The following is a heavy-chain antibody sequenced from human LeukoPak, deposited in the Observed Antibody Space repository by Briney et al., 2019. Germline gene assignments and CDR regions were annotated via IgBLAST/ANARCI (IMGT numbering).Heavy chain of an antibody. CDR3: ASPQVNFYGSGSSSYYMDV. CDR1: GFTFSSYS. Sequence: GGSLRLSCAASGFTFSSYSMNWVRQAPGKGLEWVSSISSSSSYIYYADSVKGRFIISRDNAKNSLYLQMNSLRAEDTAVYYCASPQVNFYGSGSSSYYMDVWGKGTTVTISS. V-gene: IGHV3-21*01. J-gene: IGHJ6*03. D-gene: IGHD3-10*01. CDR2: ISSSSSYI.